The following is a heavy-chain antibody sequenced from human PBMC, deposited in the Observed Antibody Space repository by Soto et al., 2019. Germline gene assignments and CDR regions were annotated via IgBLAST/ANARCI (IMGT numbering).Heavy chain of an antibody. CDR1: GFTFSSYG. Sequence: QVQLVESGGGVVQPGRSLRLSCAASGFTFSSYGMHWVRQAPGKGLEWVAVISYDGSNKYYADSVKGRFTISRDNAKNSLYLQMNSLRAEDTALYYCAKGSRVLVDWFDPWGQGTLVTVSS. V-gene: IGHV3-30*18. J-gene: IGHJ5*02. CDR3: AKGSRVLVDWFDP. CDR2: ISYDGSNK. D-gene: IGHD2-21*01.